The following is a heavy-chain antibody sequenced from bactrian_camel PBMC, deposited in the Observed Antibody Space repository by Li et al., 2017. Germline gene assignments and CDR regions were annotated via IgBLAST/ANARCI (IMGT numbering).Heavy chain of an antibody. V-gene: IGHV3S9*01. CDR2: IDEFGRT. D-gene: IGHD6*01. J-gene: IGHJ6*01. Sequence: HVQLVESGGGSVQAGGSLTLSCTVSGLRYNTYCMGWFRQVPGKERKGIASIDEFGRTDYANSVKGRFTISQDNANNTMYLQMNSLTPEDTAMYYCAAAPLYGGSWYRVLRAMRAADFGFWGQGTQVTVS. CDR1: GLRYNTYC. CDR3: AAAPLYGGSWYRVLRAMRAADFGF.